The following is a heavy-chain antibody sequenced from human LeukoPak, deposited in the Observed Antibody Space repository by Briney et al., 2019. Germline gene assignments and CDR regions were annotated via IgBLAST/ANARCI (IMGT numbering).Heavy chain of an antibody. CDR3: VKHGGSGIYYPSNFGMDV. CDR2: IKQDGSEK. J-gene: IGHJ6*01. D-gene: IGHD3-10*01. Sequence: GGSLRLSCAASGFTFSSYWMSWVRQAPGKGLEWVANIKQDGSEKYYVDSVKGRFTISRDNSKNTVFLQMNSLRVEDTAVYYCVKHGGSGIYYPSNFGMDVWGQGTTVIVSS. CDR1: GFTFSSYW. V-gene: IGHV3-7*01.